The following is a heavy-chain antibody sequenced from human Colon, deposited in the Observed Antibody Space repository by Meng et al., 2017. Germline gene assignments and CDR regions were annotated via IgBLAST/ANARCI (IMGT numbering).Heavy chain of an antibody. D-gene: IGHD2-15*01. J-gene: IGHJ5*02. CDR2: IYSSGRT. CDR1: GGCMSGYY. CDR3: ARVQRFCTGGICSNWFDP. V-gene: IGHV4-4*07. Sequence: AHLEGAGPVPVKAWATLSLTCTVSGGCMSGYYWNWIRQPAGKGLEWIGHIYSSGRTNYNPSLKSRVTISVDSSKNQFSLNLTSVTAADTAVYFCARVQRFCTGGICSNWFDPWGQGTLVTVSS.